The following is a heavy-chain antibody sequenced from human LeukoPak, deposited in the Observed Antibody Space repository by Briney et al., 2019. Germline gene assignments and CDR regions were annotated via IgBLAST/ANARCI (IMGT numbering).Heavy chain of an antibody. CDR2: IYYSGST. D-gene: IGHD5-18*01. CDR3: ARGADTAMVIGY. J-gene: IGHJ4*02. CDR1: GGSISSSSYY. V-gene: IGHV4-39*07. Sequence: SETLSLTCTVSGGSISSSSYYWGWIRQPPGKGLEWIGSIYYSGSTYYNPSLKSRVTISVDTSKNQFSLKLSSVTAADTAVYYCARGADTAMVIGYWGQGTLVTVSS.